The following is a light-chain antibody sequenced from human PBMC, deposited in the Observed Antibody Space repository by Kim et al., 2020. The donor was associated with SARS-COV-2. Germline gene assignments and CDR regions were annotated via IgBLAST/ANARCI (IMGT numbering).Light chain of an antibody. V-gene: IGKV1-5*01. CDR3: QQYNGSSL. CDR2: AAS. CDR1: QRVSSW. J-gene: IGKJ4*01. Sequence: DIQMTQSPSTLSASVGDRVTITCRASQRVSSWLAWYKRKPGKAPKLLIYAASSLESGVPSRFSGSASGTEFTLTISSLLPDDFATYYCQQYNGSSLFGGGTKVEIK.